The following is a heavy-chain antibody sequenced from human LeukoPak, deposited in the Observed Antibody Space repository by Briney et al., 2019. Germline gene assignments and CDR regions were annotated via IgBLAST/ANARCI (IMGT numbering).Heavy chain of an antibody. Sequence: PSETLFLTCTVSGGSISSHYWTWIRQPPGKGLEWIGYISYIGSTNYNPSLKSRVTISVDTSKNQFSLKLSSVTAADAAVYFCARDPTTVTKGLDIWGQGTMVTVSS. J-gene: IGHJ3*02. CDR2: ISYIGST. CDR1: GGSISSHY. V-gene: IGHV4-59*11. D-gene: IGHD4-17*01. CDR3: ARDPTTVTKGLDI.